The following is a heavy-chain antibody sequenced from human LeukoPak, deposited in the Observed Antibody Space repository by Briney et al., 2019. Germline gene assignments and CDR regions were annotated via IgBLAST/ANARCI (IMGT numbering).Heavy chain of an antibody. CDR3: ARSQYDVLTGSPDY. CDR2: INPNTGGT. Sequence: ASVKVFCKASGYTFTGYYMHWVRQAPGQGLEWMGWINPNTGGTNYAQNFQDRVTMTSDASISTAYMDLSRLTSDDTAVYYCARSQYDVLTGSPDYWGQGTLVTVSS. D-gene: IGHD3-9*01. CDR1: GYTFTGYY. J-gene: IGHJ4*02. V-gene: IGHV1-2*02.